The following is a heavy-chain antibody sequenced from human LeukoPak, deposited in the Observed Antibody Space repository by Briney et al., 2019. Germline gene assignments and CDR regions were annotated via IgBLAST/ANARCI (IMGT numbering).Heavy chain of an antibody. CDR1: GDSVSSNSAA. J-gene: IGHJ6*02. D-gene: IGHD5-12*01. V-gene: IGHV6-1*01. Sequence: SQTLSLTCAISGDSVSSNSAAWNWIRQSPSRGLEWLGRTYYRSKWYNDYAVSVKSRITINPDTSKNQFSLQLNSVTPEDTAVYYCARKKDSGYDLTYYHYGMDVWGQGTTVTVSS. CDR2: TYYRSKWYN. CDR3: ARKKDSGYDLTYYHYGMDV.